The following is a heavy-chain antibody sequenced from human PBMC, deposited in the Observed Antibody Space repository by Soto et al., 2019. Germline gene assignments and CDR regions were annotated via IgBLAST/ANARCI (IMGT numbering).Heavy chain of an antibody. J-gene: IGHJ3*02. CDR3: AKDHRMYAIPDAFDI. CDR2: ISWNSGSI. V-gene: IGHV3-9*01. Sequence: GGSLRLSCAASGFTFDDYAMHWVRQAPGKGLEWVSGISWNSGSIGYADSVKGRFTISRDNAKNSLYLQMNSLRAEDTALYYCAKDHRMYAIPDAFDIWGQGTMVTVSS. CDR1: GFTFDDYA. D-gene: IGHD2-8*01.